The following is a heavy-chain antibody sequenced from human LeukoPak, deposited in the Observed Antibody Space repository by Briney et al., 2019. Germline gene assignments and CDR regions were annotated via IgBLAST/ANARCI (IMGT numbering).Heavy chain of an antibody. CDR1: GGSISSSSYY. CDR2: IYYSGST. CDR3: ARLVRFGSYLYCFDY. D-gene: IGHD1-26*01. Sequence: SETLSLTCTVSGGSISSSSYYWGWIRQPPGKGLEWIGSIYYSGSTYYNPSLKSRVTISVDTSKNQFSLKLSSVTAADTAVYYCARLVRFGSYLYCFDYWGQGTLVTVSS. V-gene: IGHV4-39*01. J-gene: IGHJ4*02.